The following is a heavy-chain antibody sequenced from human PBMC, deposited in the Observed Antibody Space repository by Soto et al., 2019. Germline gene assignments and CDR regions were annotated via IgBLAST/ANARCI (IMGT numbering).Heavy chain of an antibody. Sequence: EVQLLESGGGLVQPGGSLRLSCAASGFTFSSYAMSWVRQAPGKGLEWVSAISGSGGSTYYADSVKGRFTISRDNSKNTLDLQMNRLRAEDTAVYYCAKDLASTMIVVVVGFDYWGQGTLVTFSS. D-gene: IGHD3-22*01. V-gene: IGHV3-23*01. CDR3: AKDLASTMIVVVVGFDY. CDR2: ISGSGGST. CDR1: GFTFSSYA. J-gene: IGHJ4*02.